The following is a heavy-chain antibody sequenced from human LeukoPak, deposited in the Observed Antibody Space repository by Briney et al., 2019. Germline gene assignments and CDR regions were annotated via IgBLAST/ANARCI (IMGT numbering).Heavy chain of an antibody. Sequence: GGSLRLSCAASGIIFSSDAMSWVRQAPGKGLEWVSLITKSGDSSYYADSVKGRFTISRDNSKNTLYLQMNSLRAEDTAVYYCARDGIAVAGSGWFQHWGQGTLVTVSS. CDR1: GIIFSSDA. CDR3: ARDGIAVAGSGWFQH. D-gene: IGHD6-19*01. V-gene: IGHV3-23*01. J-gene: IGHJ1*01. CDR2: ITKSGDSS.